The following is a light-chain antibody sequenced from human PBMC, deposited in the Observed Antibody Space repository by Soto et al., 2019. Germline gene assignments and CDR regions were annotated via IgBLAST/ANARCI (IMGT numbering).Light chain of an antibody. CDR3: QQYNTYPLT. V-gene: IGKV1-5*03. Sequence: DIQMTQSPSTLSASVGDRVTITCRASQSISTWLAWYQQKPGKAPKLLIYKASSLEAGVPSSFSGSGSGTEFNITISSLQPDDFATYYCQQYNTYPLTFGGGTTVEIK. J-gene: IGKJ4*01. CDR1: QSISTW. CDR2: KAS.